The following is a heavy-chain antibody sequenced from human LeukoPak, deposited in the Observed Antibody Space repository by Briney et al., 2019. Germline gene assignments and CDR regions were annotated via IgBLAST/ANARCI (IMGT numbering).Heavy chain of an antibody. Sequence: GESLKISCKGSGYSFTRYWIGWVRQMPGKGLEWMGIIYPGDSDTRYSPSFQGQVTISADKSISTAYLQWSSLKASDTAMYYCARHLADYGGSLDYWGQGTLVTVSS. CDR2: IYPGDSDT. D-gene: IGHD4-23*01. CDR1: GYSFTRYW. J-gene: IGHJ4*02. CDR3: ARHLADYGGSLDY. V-gene: IGHV5-51*01.